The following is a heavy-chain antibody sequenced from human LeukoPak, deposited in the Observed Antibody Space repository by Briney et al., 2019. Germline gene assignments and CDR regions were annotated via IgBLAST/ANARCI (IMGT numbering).Heavy chain of an antibody. J-gene: IGHJ4*02. Sequence: GGSLRLSCAASGFTFSSYAMSWVRQPPGKGLEWVSAISGSGGSTYYADSVKGRFTISRDNSKNTLYLQMNSLRAEDTAIYYCARHSGSNHFDYWGQGTLVTVSS. D-gene: IGHD6-6*01. CDR2: ISGSGGST. CDR1: GFTFSSYA. V-gene: IGHV3-23*01. CDR3: ARHSGSNHFDY.